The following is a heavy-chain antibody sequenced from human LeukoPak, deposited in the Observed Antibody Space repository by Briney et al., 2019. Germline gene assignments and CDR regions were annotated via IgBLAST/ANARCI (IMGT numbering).Heavy chain of an antibody. CDR1: GFTFSDYY. CDR2: ISSSGSTI. J-gene: IGHJ4*02. V-gene: IGHV3-11*01. Sequence: PGGSLGLSCTASGFTFSDYYMSWIRQAPGKGLEWVSYISSSGSTIYYADSVKGRFTISRDNAKNSLYLQMNSLRAEDTAVYYCARYDSSGYYNHFDYWGQGTLVTVSS. CDR3: ARYDSSGYYNHFDY. D-gene: IGHD3-22*01.